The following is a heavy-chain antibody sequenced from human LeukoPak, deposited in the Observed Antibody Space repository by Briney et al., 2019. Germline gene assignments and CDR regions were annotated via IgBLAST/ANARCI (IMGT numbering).Heavy chain of an antibody. D-gene: IGHD1-26*01. Sequence: GGSLRLSCAASGFTFSSYALSWVRQAPGKGLEWVSGITGSGGSTFYADSVKGRFTISRDNSKNTLYLEMNSLRAEDTAVYYCAKRYSYLDYWGQGTLVIVSS. CDR2: ITGSGGST. J-gene: IGHJ4*02. CDR1: GFTFSSYA. V-gene: IGHV3-23*01. CDR3: AKRYSYLDY.